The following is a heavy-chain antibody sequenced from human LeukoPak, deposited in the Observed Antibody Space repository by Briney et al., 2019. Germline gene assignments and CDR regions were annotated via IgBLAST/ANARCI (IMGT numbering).Heavy chain of an antibody. V-gene: IGHV3-30-3*01. CDR3: ATLYGDRGYYYYGMDV. D-gene: IGHD4-17*01. J-gene: IGHJ6*02. CDR1: GFTFSSYA. CDR2: ISYDGSNK. Sequence: GGSLRLSCAASGFTFSSYAMHWVRQAPGKGLEWVAVISYDGSNKYYADSVKGRFTISRDNSKNTLYLQMNSLRAEDTAVYYCATLYGDRGYYYYGMDVWGQGTTVTVSS.